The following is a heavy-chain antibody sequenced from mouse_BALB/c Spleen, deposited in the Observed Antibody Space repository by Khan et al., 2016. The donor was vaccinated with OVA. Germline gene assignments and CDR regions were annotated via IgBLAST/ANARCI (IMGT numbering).Heavy chain of an antibody. V-gene: IGHV9-4*02. Sequence: QIQLVQSGPELRKPGETVRISCKASGYTFTTAGIQWVQKMPGKGLKWIGWINTHSGVPKYAEDFKGRFAFSLEISVNTAYLQITNLKYEDTATYFCGRGGAAYYRNDGGAMEYWGQGTSVTVSS. CDR3: GRGGAAYYRNDGGAMEY. CDR1: GYTFTTAG. D-gene: IGHD2-14*01. CDR2: INTHSGVP. J-gene: IGHJ4*01.